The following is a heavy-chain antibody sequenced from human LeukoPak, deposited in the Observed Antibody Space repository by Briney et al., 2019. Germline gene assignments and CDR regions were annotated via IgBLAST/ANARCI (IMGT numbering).Heavy chain of an antibody. Sequence: ASVKVSCEASGYTFTSYGISWVRQAPGQGLEWMGWISAYNGNTNYAQKLQGRVTMTTDTSTSTAYMELRSLRSDDTAVNYCATDSSGYAEYFQHWGQGTLVTVSS. CDR2: ISAYNGNT. J-gene: IGHJ1*01. V-gene: IGHV1-18*01. CDR1: GYTFTSYG. D-gene: IGHD6-19*01. CDR3: ATDSSGYAEYFQH.